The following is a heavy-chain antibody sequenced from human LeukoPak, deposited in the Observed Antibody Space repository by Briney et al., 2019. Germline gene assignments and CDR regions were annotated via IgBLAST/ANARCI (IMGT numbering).Heavy chain of an antibody. CDR3: ARRAAAGTLDY. CDR2: IYYSGST. CDR1: GGSISSSSYY. J-gene: IGHJ4*02. D-gene: IGHD6-13*01. V-gene: IGHV4-39*01. Sequence: SETLSLTCTVSGGSISSSSYYWGWIRQPPGKGLEWIGSIYYSGSTYYNPSLKSRLTISVDTSKNQFSLKLSSVTAADTAVYYCARRAAAGTLDYWGQGTLVTVSS.